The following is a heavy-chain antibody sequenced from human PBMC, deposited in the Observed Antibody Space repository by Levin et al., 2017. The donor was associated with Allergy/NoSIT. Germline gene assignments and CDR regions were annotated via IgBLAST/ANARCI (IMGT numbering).Heavy chain of an antibody. CDR3: ARWSVGAIHDVFEI. D-gene: IGHD1-26*01. Sequence: PGGSLRLSCAASGFTFSSYSMNWVRQAPGKGLEWVSSISSSSSYIYYADSVKGRFTISRDNAKNSLYLQMNSLRAEDTAVYYCARWSVGAIHDVFEIWGQGTMVTVSA. J-gene: IGHJ3*02. CDR2: ISSSSSYI. CDR1: GFTFSSYS. V-gene: IGHV3-21*01.